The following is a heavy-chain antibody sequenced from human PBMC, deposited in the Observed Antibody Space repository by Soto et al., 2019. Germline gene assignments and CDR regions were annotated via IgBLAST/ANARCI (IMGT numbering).Heavy chain of an antibody. J-gene: IGHJ3*02. Sequence: HGESLKISCKGSGYSFTSYWIGWVRQMPGKGLEWMGIIYPGDSDTRYSPSFQGQVTISADKSISTAYLQWSSLKASDTAMYYCARLELGERHSTVFGWFGELDAFDIWGQGTMVTVSS. CDR3: ARLELGERHSTVFGWFGELDAFDI. V-gene: IGHV5-51*01. CDR2: IYPGDSDT. CDR1: GYSFTSYW. D-gene: IGHD3-10*01.